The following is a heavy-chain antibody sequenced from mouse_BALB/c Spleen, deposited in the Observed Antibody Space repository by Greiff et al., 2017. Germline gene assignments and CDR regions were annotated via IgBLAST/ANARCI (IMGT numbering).Heavy chain of an antibody. Sequence: EVKLQESGPGLVKPSQSLSLTCSVTGYSITSGYYWNWIRQFPGNKLEWMGYISYDGSNNYNPSLKNRISITRDTSKNQFFLKLNSVTTEDTATYYCARDDRYGAWFAYWGQGTLVTVSA. J-gene: IGHJ3*01. D-gene: IGHD2-14*01. CDR2: ISYDGSN. V-gene: IGHV3-6*02. CDR3: ARDDRYGAWFAY. CDR1: GYSITSGYY.